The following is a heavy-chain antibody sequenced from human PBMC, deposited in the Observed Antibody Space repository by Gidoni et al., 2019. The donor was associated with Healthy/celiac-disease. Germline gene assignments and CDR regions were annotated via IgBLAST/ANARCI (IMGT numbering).Heavy chain of an antibody. CDR2: IKSKTDGGTT. Sequence: EVQLVESGGGLVKPGGSLRLSCAASGCTFRTAWMNWVRQAPGKGLEWVGRIKSKTDGGTTDYAAPVKGRFTISRDDSKNTLYLQMNSLKTEDTAVYYCTAEIVVVYDAFDIWGQGTMVTVSS. D-gene: IGHD3-22*01. V-gene: IGHV3-15*07. CDR1: GCTFRTAW. J-gene: IGHJ3*02. CDR3: TAEIVVVYDAFDI.